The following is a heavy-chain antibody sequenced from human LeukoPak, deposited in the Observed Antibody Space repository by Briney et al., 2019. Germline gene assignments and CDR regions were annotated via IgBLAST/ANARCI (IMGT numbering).Heavy chain of an antibody. J-gene: IGHJ6*02. CDR2: IYYSGST. Sequence: SETLSLTCTVSGGSISSYYWSWIRQPPGKGLEWIGYIYYSGSTNYNPSLKSRVTISVDTSKNQFSLKLGSVTAADTAVYYCARWKANYYYGMDVWGQGTTVTVSS. CDR1: GGSISSYY. V-gene: IGHV4-59*08. CDR3: ARWKANYYYGMDV. D-gene: IGHD1-1*01.